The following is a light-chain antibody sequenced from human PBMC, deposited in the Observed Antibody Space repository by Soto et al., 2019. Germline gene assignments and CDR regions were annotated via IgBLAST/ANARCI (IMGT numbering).Light chain of an antibody. CDR2: GAS. CDR3: QQYGSSPRT. V-gene: IGKV3-20*01. J-gene: IGKJ3*01. Sequence: DIVLTQSPGTLSLSPGERATLSCRASQSVNSRLVWYQQKPGQAPRLLIYGASKRAPGIPDRFSGSGSGTDVTLTIRRLEPEDFAVFYCQQYGSSPRTFGPGTKVDIK. CDR1: QSVNSR.